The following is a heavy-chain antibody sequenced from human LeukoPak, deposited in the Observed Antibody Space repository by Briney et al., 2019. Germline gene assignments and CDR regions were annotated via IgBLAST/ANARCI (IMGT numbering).Heavy chain of an antibody. V-gene: IGHV1-8*01. CDR2: MNPNSGNT. CDR3: ARGEGGYAFSRFDP. D-gene: IGHD3-16*01. Sequence: ASVKVSCKASGYTFTNYDINWVRQATGQGLEWMGWMNPNSGNTGYAQKFQGRVTMTRNNSISTAYMDLSSLRFEDTAVYYCARGEGGYAFSRFDPWGQGTLVTVSS. J-gene: IGHJ5*02. CDR1: GYTFTNYD.